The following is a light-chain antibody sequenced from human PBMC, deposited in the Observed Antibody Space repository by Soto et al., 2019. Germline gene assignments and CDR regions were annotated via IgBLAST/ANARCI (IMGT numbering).Light chain of an antibody. J-gene: IGLJ3*02. V-gene: IGLV2-11*01. CDR3: CSSAGTYTSV. Sequence: QSALTQPRSVSGSPGQSVTISCTGTSSDVGGYNYVSWYQQHPGKAPKLMISDVSKRPSGVPDRFSGSKPGNTASLTISGLQAEDEADYYCCSSAGTYTSVFGGGTKLTVL. CDR1: SSDVGGYNY. CDR2: DVS.